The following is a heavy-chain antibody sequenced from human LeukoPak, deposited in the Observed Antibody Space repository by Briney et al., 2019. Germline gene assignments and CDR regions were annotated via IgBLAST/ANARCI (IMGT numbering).Heavy chain of an antibody. CDR1: GFTFSNYA. CDR2: ISYDGSKK. CDR3: VRDWSGEPSASDKYGMDV. V-gene: IGHV3-30-3*01. J-gene: IGHJ6*02. D-gene: IGHD7-27*01. Sequence: GGSLRLSCAASGFTFSNYAMHWVRQAPGKGLEWVTVISYDGSKKYYADSVRGRFTISRDNSKNTLFLQMNSLRVEDTAVYYCVRDWSGEPSASDKYGMDVWGQGTTVTVSS.